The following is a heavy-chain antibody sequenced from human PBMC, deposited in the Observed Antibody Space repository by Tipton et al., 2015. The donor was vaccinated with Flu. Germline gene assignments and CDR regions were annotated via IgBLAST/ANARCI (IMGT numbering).Heavy chain of an antibody. CDR1: DGSISSGGYY. Sequence: TLSLTCTVSDGSISSGGYYWSWIRQHPGKGLEWIGYIYYSGSTYYNPSLKSRVTISVDTSKNQFSLKLSSVTAADTAVYYCARGAYDFWSGYPTHYFDYWGQGTLVTVSS. CDR2: IYYSGST. CDR3: ARGAYDFWSGYPTHYFDY. V-gene: IGHV4-31*03. J-gene: IGHJ4*02. D-gene: IGHD3-3*01.